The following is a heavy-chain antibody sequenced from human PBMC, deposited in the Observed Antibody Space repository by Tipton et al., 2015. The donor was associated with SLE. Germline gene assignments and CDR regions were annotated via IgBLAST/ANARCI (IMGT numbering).Heavy chain of an antibody. CDR3: ARGVYDYIWGSYRRVAFDI. V-gene: IGHV4-59*01. CDR1: GGSISSYY. CDR2: INHSGST. D-gene: IGHD3-16*02. J-gene: IGHJ3*02. Sequence: TLSLTCTVSGGSISSYYWSWIRQPPGKGLEWIGDINHSGSTNYNPSLKSRVTISVDTSMNQFSLKLSSVTAADTAVYYCARGVYDYIWGSYRRVAFDIWGQGTMVTVSS.